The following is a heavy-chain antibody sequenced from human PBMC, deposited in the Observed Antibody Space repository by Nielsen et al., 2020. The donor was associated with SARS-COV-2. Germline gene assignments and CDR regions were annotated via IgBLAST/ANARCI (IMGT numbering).Heavy chain of an antibody. CDR1: GGTFSSYA. J-gene: IGHJ4*02. CDR2: IIPIFGTA. V-gene: IGHV1-69*13. CDR3: ARAPSGRSYFGYFDY. Sequence: SVKVSCKASGGTFSSYAISWVRQAPGQGLEWMGGIIPIFGTANYAQKFQGRVTITADESTSTAYMELRSLRSDDTAVYYCARAPSGRSYFGYFDYWGQGTLVTVSS. D-gene: IGHD2-15*01.